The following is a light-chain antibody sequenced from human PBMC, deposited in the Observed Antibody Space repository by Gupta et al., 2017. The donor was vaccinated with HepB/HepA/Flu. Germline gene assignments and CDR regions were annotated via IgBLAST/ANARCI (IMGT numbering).Light chain of an antibody. J-gene: IGLJ2*01. V-gene: IGLV2-18*02. CDR3: SSDTSSSTVG. Sequence: QSALTQPPSVSGSPGQSVTISCTGTSSDVGSYNRVSWYQQPPGTAPTLMIDEVSKRPAGVPDRFSGSKSGNTASLTISGLQAEDEADYYCSSDTSSSTVGFGGGTKLTVL. CDR1: SSDVGSYNR. CDR2: EVS.